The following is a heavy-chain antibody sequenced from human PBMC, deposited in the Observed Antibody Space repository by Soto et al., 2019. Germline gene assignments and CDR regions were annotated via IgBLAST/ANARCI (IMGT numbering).Heavy chain of an antibody. V-gene: IGHV4-31*03. CDR2: IYYSGST. D-gene: IGHD3-10*01. Sequence: QVQLQESGPGLVKPSQTLSLTCTVSGGSISSGGYYWSWIRQHPGKGLEWIGYIYYSGSTYYNPSRKGGVTVWVGRARNRLSLKLRSVTAADTAVYCGARGAKALLWFGGPECWGEGTLVTVSS. CDR3: ARGAKALLWFGGPEC. J-gene: IGHJ4*02. CDR1: GGSISSGGYY.